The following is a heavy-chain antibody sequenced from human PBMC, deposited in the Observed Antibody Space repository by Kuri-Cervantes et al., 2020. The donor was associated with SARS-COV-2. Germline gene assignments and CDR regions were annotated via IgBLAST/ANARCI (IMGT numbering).Heavy chain of an antibody. V-gene: IGHV4-34*01. CDR1: GGSFSGYY. Sequence: GSLRLSCAVYGGSFSGYYWSWIRQPPGKGLEWIGEINHSGSTNYNPSPKSRVTISVDTSKNQFSLKLSSVTAEDTAVYFCASLRSGSTHYLPGGPNAFDLWGRGILVTVSS. CDR2: INHSGST. D-gene: IGHD2-8*02. J-gene: IGHJ3*01. CDR3: ASLRSGSTHYLPGGPNAFDL.